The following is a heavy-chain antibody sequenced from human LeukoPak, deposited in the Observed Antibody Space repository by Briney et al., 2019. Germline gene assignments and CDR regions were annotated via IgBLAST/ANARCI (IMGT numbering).Heavy chain of an antibody. Sequence: PSETLSLTCAVSGGSISSSGYFWGWIRQSPGKGLEWIGSISYGGGTYYNPSLKSRVTISVDTSKNQFSLKLSSVTAADTAVYYCAREVDAAAAYNWFDPWGQGTLVTVSS. J-gene: IGHJ5*02. CDR1: GGSISSSGYF. D-gene: IGHD2-2*01. V-gene: IGHV4-39*07. CDR3: AREVDAAAAYNWFDP. CDR2: ISYGGGT.